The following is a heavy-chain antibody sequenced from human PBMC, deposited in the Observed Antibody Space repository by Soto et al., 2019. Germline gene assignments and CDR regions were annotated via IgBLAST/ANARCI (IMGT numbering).Heavy chain of an antibody. CDR3: ARKAYYSDAGSYDP. Sequence: GASVKVSCKASGYTFTNSYMYWVRQAPGQGLEWMGIINPSGGSTHYAQKFQGRVTMTSDTSTSTVYLDLRSLSSEDTAVYYCARKAYYSDAGSYDPWGQGTLVTVS. D-gene: IGHD3-10*01. V-gene: IGHV1-46*03. CDR2: INPSGGST. J-gene: IGHJ5*02. CDR1: GYTFTNSY.